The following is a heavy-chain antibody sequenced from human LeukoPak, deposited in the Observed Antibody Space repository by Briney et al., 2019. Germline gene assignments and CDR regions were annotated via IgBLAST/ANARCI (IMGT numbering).Heavy chain of an antibody. CDR3: ARRGVHYYGSGSYFFSFDY. D-gene: IGHD3-10*01. CDR1: GGSISSSSYY. CDR2: IFYSGIT. J-gene: IGHJ4*02. Sequence: SETLSLTCTVSGGSISSSSYYWGWIRQPPGKGLEWIGNIFYSGITYYNPSLRSRVTISVDKSKNQFSLKLSSVTAADTAVYYCARRGVHYYGSGSYFFSFDYWGQGTLVTVSS. V-gene: IGHV4-39*07.